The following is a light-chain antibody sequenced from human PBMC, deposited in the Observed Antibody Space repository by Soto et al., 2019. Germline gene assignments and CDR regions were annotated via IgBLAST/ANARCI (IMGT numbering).Light chain of an antibody. V-gene: IGKV3-11*01. CDR2: DAS. CDR3: QQRSNGPQIT. Sequence: IVLTQSQATLSLSPGERATLSCSASQSVSKYLAWYQQKPGQAPRLLIPDASNRATGIPARFSGYGSGTHFNLTISSIEPEDFGIYYCQQRSNGPQITVGGGTKVEIK. J-gene: IGKJ4*01. CDR1: QSVSKY.